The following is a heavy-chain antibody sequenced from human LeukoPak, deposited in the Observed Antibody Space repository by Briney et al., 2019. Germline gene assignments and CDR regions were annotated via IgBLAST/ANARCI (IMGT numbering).Heavy chain of an antibody. Sequence: SXKVXXKXSGYTFTGYYMHWVRQAPGQGLEWMGWINPNSGGTNYAQKFQGRVTMTRDTSISTAYMELSRLRYDDTAVYYCARDLTGDRTRWGQGTLVTVSS. CDR2: INPNSGGT. CDR1: GYTFTGYY. D-gene: IGHD1-14*01. V-gene: IGHV1-2*02. CDR3: ARDLTGDRTR. J-gene: IGHJ4*02.